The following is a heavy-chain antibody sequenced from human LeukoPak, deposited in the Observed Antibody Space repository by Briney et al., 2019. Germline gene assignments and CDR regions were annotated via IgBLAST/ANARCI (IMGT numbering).Heavy chain of an antibody. CDR2: IKPDGSGK. Sequence: GSLRLSCAASGFTFSNYWMTWVRQSPGKGLEWVAIIKPDGSGKYHVDSVKGRFTISRDNAKNSLYLQMSSLRAEDTAAYYCARGGHRQKEFWGQGTLVTVSS. V-gene: IGHV3-7*01. J-gene: IGHJ4*02. CDR1: GFTFSNYW. CDR3: ARGGHRQKEF. D-gene: IGHD3-10*01.